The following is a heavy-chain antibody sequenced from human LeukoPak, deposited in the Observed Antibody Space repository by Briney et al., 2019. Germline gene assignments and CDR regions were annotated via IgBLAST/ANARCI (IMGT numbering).Heavy chain of an antibody. CDR3: ARDYTRIVVVPAALGY. CDR2: ISAYNGNT. V-gene: IGHV1-18*04. J-gene: IGHJ4*02. D-gene: IGHD2-2*01. Sequence: ASVKVSCKASGYTFTGYFMHWVRQAPGQGLEWMGWISAYNGNTNYAQKLQGRVTMTTDTSTSTAYMELRSLRSDDTAVYYCARDYTRIVVVPAALGYWGQGTLVTVSS. CDR1: GYTFTGYF.